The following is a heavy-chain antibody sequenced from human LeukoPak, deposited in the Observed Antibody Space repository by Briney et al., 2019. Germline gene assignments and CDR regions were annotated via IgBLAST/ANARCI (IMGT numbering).Heavy chain of an antibody. CDR1: GYTFTAYY. D-gene: IGHD3-22*01. CDR2: IIPIFGTA. J-gene: IGHJ4*02. Sequence: SVKVSCKASGYTFTAYYIHWVRQAPGQGLEWMGGIIPIFGTANYAQKFQGRVTITTDESTSTAYMELSSLRSEDTAVYYCARVGYDSSGYYYLYWGQGTLVTVSS. V-gene: IGHV1-69*05. CDR3: ARVGYDSSGYYYLY.